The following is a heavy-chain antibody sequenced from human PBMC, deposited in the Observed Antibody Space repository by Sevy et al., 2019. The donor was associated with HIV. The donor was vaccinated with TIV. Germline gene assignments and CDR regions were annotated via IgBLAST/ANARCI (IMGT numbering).Heavy chain of an antibody. CDR3: ARGKSGYGYALNY. D-gene: IGHD5-18*01. CDR1: GFTVNSNY. CDR2: IHSVDTT. J-gene: IGHJ4*02. Sequence: GGSLRLSCAASGFTVNSNYMTWVRQAPGKGLEGVSVIHSVDTTYQADSVKDRFTISRDNFKNTLYLHMSSLRAEDTAVYYCARGKSGYGYALNYWGQGTLVTVSS. V-gene: IGHV3-66*01.